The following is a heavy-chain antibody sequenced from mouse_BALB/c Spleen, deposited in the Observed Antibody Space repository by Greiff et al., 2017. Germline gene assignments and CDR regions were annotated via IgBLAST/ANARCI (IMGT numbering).Heavy chain of an antibody. V-gene: IGHV1-80*01. CDR2: IFPGDGDT. J-gene: IGHJ4*01. CDR1: GYAFSSYW. CDR3: EYDYGYAMDY. Sequence: QVQLQQSGAELVRPGSSVKISCKATGYAFSSYWMNWVKQRPGQGLEWIGQIFPGDGDTNYNGKFKGKATLTADKSSSTAYMQLSSLTSEDSAVYSGEYDYGYAMDYWGQGTSVTVSS. D-gene: IGHD1-1*01.